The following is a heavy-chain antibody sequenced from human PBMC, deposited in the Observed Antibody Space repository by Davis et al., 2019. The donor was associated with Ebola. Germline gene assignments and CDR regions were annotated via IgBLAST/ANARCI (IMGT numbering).Heavy chain of an antibody. CDR2: FDAEDDER. Sequence: ASVKVTCTVSGYTLTDLSVHWVRQAPGKGLEWMGGFDAEDDERIYAEKFQGRVSMTEDTSTDTAYMELSSLRSEDTAVYYCATEPSVGYCYGGRCSHWGQGTLVTVSS. J-gene: IGHJ4*02. CDR3: ATEPSVGYCYGGRCSH. CDR1: GYTLTDLS. V-gene: IGHV1-24*01. D-gene: IGHD2-15*01.